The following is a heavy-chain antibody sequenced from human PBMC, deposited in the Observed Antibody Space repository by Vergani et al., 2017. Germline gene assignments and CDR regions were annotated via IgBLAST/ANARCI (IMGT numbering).Heavy chain of an antibody. D-gene: IGHD2-15*01. CDR1: GGSISAGYYF. V-gene: IGHV4-61*02. CDR3: ARRSGGYYSXGKVHPLRTAFDV. J-gene: IGHJ3*01. Sequence: QVQLQASGPGRVKPSQTLSLTCTMSGGSISAGYYFWSWIRQPAGKGLEWLGHISASGNASHSPSLKTRVSMSVDTSKNQFSLTVTSVTAADTAIYFCARRSGGYYSXGKVHPLRTAFDVWGHGTVVTVS. CDR2: ISASGNA.